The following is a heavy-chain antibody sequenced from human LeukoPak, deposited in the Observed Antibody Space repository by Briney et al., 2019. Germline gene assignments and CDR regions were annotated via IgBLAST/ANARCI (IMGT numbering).Heavy chain of an antibody. CDR3: ARDANWGFDAFDI. V-gene: IGHV3-74*03. CDR2: INKDATIT. D-gene: IGHD7-27*01. CDR1: AFSINNFW. J-gene: IGHJ3*02. Sequence: GGSLRLSCAASAFSINNFWMHWVRQGPGKGLEWVSRINKDATITTYADSVKGRFTVSRDNVRNMVYLDMNGLRGDDTAVYYCARDANWGFDAFDIWGQGTMVTVSS.